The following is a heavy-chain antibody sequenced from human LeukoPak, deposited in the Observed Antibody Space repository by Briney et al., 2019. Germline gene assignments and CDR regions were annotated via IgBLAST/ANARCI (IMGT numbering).Heavy chain of an antibody. J-gene: IGHJ4*02. CDR1: GFTFSSYS. V-gene: IGHV3-21*01. D-gene: IGHD1-26*01. Sequence: AGCLRLSCAASGFTFSSYSMHWVRQAPGKGLEWVSSISTSSTYMYYADSVKGRFTISRDNAKNSLYLQMNSLRAEDTALYYCARDSTTDENILWGQGILVTVSS. CDR3: ARDSTTDENIL. CDR2: ISTSSTYM.